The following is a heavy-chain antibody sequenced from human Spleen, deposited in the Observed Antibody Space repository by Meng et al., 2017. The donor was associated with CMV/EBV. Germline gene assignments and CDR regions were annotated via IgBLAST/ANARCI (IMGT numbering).Heavy chain of an antibody. CDR3: ARDPHDYGDLFDY. CDR2: INTDMTNT. V-gene: IGHV3-74*01. Sequence: GGSLRLSCAASGFTFSSYWMHWVRQAPGKGLMWVSRINTDMTNTNYVDSAKGRFTISRDNAKNTLYLQMNSLRAEDTAVYYCARDPHDYGDLFDYWGQGTLVTVSS. D-gene: IGHD4-17*01. J-gene: IGHJ4*02. CDR1: GFTFSSYW.